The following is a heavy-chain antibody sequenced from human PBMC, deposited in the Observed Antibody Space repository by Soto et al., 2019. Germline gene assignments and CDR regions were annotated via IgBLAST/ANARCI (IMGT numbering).Heavy chain of an antibody. CDR1: GFPFSSSA. CDR2: IRPAGSSV. Sequence: QTGGSLRLSCAASGFPFSSSAMNWVRRAPGKGLETVSCIRPAGSSVFYADSVKGRFTISRDNAKTSLFLQLSSLKAEDTAVYYCARLNSAGGPLSPNPLDNWGQRTLGTVAS. D-gene: IGHD3-16*01. CDR3: ARLNSAGGPLSPNPLDN. J-gene: IGHJ4*02. V-gene: IGHV3-48*03.